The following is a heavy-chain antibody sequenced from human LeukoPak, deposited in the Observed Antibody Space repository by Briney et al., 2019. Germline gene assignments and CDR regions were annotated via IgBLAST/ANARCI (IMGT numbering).Heavy chain of an antibody. V-gene: IGHV4-59*01. Sequence: SETLSLTCTVSGGSISSYYWSWIRQPPGKGLEWIGYIYYSGSTNYNPSLKSRVTISVDTSKNQFSLKLSSVTAADTAVYYCARGGLSGNGYCMDVWGKGTTVTVSS. D-gene: IGHD4-23*01. J-gene: IGHJ6*03. CDR1: GGSISSYY. CDR3: ARGGLSGNGYCMDV. CDR2: IYYSGST.